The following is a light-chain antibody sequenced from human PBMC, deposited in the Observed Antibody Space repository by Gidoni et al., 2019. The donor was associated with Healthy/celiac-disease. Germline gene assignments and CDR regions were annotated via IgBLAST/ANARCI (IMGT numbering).Light chain of an antibody. J-gene: IGLJ2*01. CDR3: QSYDSSLSGSGVV. CDR1: SSNIGAGYD. Sequence: QSVLTQPPSVSVAPGQRVTISCTGSSSNIGAGYDVHWYQQLPGTAPKLLIYGNSNRPSGVPDRFSGSKSGTSASLAITGLQAEDEADYYCQSYDSSLSGSGVVFGGGTKLTVL. V-gene: IGLV1-40*01. CDR2: GNS.